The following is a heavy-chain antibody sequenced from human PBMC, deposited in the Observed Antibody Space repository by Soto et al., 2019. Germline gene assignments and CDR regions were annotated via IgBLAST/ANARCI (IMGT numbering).Heavy chain of an antibody. CDR2: IYYSGST. V-gene: IGHV4-59*01. J-gene: IGHJ5*02. D-gene: IGHD1-26*01. CDR3: ARRLVSWFDP. Sequence: PSETLSLTCTVSGGSISSYYWSWIRQPPGKGLEWIGYIYYSGSTNCNPSLKSRVTISVDTSKNQFSLKLSSVTAADTAVYYCARRLVSWFDPWGQGTLVTVSS. CDR1: GGSISSYY.